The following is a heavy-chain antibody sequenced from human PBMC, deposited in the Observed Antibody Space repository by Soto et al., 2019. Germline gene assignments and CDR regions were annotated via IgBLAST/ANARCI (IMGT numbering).Heavy chain of an antibody. CDR2: ISGSGGST. CDR1: GFTFSSYA. V-gene: IGHV3-23*01. CDR3: ARSKKYYYYYGMDV. Sequence: EVQLLESGGGLVQPGGSLRLSCAASGFTFSSYAMSWVRQAPGKGLEWVSAISGSGGSTYYADSVKGRFTISRDNSKNTLYLQMNSLRAEDTAVYYCARSKKYYYYYGMDVWGQGTTVTVSS. J-gene: IGHJ6*02.